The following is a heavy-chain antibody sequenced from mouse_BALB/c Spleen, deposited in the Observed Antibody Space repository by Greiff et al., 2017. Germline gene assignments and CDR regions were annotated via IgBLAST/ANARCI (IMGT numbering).Heavy chain of an antibody. Sequence: EVQLQQSGPELVKPGASVKIPCKASGYTFTDYNMDWVKQSHGKSLEWIGDINPNNGGTIYNQKFKGKATLTVDKSSSTAYMELRSLTSEDTAVYYCASVYGNYEFAYWGQGTLVTVSA. J-gene: IGHJ3*01. D-gene: IGHD2-1*01. V-gene: IGHV1-18*01. CDR3: ASVYGNYEFAY. CDR1: GYTFTDYN. CDR2: INPNNGGT.